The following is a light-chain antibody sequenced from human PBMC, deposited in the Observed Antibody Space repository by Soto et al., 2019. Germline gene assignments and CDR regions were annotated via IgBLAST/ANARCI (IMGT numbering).Light chain of an antibody. V-gene: IGKV3-15*01. Sequence: IVMTQSPATLSVFPGERATLSCRASQSLDSNLALYHQKHGQAPRLLIYRESTRATGIPARLSGSGSETEFTLTISSMQSEDSAVYYCQKYNDWXPTTCGQGTRLXI. J-gene: IGKJ5*01. CDR2: RES. CDR1: QSLDSN. CDR3: QKYNDWXPTT.